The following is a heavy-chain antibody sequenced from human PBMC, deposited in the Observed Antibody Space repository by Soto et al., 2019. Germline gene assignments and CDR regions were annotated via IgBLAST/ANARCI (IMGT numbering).Heavy chain of an antibody. CDR2: ISYDGSNK. D-gene: IGHD2-15*01. Sequence: QVQLVESGGGVVQPGRSLRLSCAASGFTFSSYAMHWVRQAPGKGLEWVAVISYDGSNKYYADSVKGRFTISRYNSKNPLYLQMNSLRAEDTAVYYCARGTSSKKDIVVDSGAFDIWGQGTMVTVSS. J-gene: IGHJ3*02. V-gene: IGHV3-30-3*01. CDR1: GFTFSSYA. CDR3: ARGTSSKKDIVVDSGAFDI.